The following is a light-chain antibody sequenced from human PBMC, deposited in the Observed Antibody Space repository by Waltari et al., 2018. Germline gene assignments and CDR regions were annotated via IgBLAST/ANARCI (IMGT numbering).Light chain of an antibody. J-gene: IGKJ2*01. CDR2: GAS. CDR3: QLYYESPYT. Sequence: DIVMTQSPDSLAVSLGERASINCKSSQSVLYSSNNYNYLDWYQPKPGQLPQLLIYGASTRESVVPDRFGGSGSVTHFTLTISSLQAEYVAGYYCQLYYESPYTFGQGTKLEIK. CDR1: QSVLYSSNNYNY. V-gene: IGKV4-1*01.